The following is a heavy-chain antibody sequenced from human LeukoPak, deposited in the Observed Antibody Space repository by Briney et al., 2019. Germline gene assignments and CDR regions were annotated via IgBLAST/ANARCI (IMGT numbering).Heavy chain of an antibody. D-gene: IGHD3-10*01. J-gene: IGHJ4*02. CDR1: GFTFSSYE. V-gene: IGHV3-48*03. Sequence: PGGSLRLSCAASGFTFSSYEMSWVRQAPGKGLEWVSYISSSGSTIYYADSVKGRFTISRDNAKNSLYLQMNSLRAEDTAVYYCARDQTTNYGSGSFYFDYWGQGTLVTVSS. CDR3: ARDQTTNYGSGSFYFDY. CDR2: ISSSGSTI.